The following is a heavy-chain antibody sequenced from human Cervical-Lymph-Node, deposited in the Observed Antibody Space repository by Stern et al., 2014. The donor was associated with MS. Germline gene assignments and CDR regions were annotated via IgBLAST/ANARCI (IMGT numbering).Heavy chain of an antibody. CDR3: ARDRGSYSDY. V-gene: IGHV1-2*02. J-gene: IGHJ4*02. CDR2: ISPKTGSA. CDR1: GHTFTAYF. D-gene: IGHD1-26*01. Sequence: QVQLVQSGAEVERPGASVKVSCKASGHTFTAYFLHWVRQAPGQGLEWMGWISPKTGSATYAQKFQDRVTMIRDTSINTGYMEVSSLRSDDTAVYYCARDRGSYSDYWGQGTLVAVSS.